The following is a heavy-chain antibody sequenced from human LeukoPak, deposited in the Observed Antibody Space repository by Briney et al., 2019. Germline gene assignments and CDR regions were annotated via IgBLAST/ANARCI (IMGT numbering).Heavy chain of an antibody. D-gene: IGHD3-3*01. Sequence: GGSLRLSCVVSGFTFSSYGMHWVRQAPGKGLEWVAFMTYDGSKRPYADSVKGRFTISRDNSKNTLCLQMDGLRPEDTAVYYCAKNRRIFGRTLQRHYMDVWGKGTTVAVSS. CDR2: MTYDGSKR. CDR3: AKNRRIFGRTLQRHYMDV. CDR1: GFTFSSYG. V-gene: IGHV3-30*02. J-gene: IGHJ6*03.